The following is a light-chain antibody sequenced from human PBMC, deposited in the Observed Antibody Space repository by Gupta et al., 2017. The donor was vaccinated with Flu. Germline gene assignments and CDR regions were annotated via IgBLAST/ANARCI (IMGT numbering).Light chain of an antibody. CDR2: KVS. Sequence: DVVMTQSPLSLPVTLGQPASISCRSSQSLVYSDGYIYLSWFHQGPGQSPRRLIYKVSNRDSGVPDRFSGSGSGTDFTLKSSRGEAEDVGVYYCMQDKHLHTFGQGTKMEIK. CDR3: MQDKHLHT. CDR1: QSLVYSDGYIY. J-gene: IGKJ2*01. V-gene: IGKV2-30*01.